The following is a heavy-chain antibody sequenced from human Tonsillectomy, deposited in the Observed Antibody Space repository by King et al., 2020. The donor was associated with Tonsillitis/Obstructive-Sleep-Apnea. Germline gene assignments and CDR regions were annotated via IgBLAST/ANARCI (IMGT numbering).Heavy chain of an antibody. CDR2: IYPGDSDT. V-gene: IGHV5-51*01. CDR3: ARLEMRAAAKAFDI. CDR1: GYSFTNHW. D-gene: IGHD2-15*01. J-gene: IGHJ3*02. Sequence: QLVQSGAEVKKPGESLKISCKGSGYSFTNHWIAWVRQMPGKGLECMGIIYPGDSDTRYSPSFQGQVTISVDKSIRTAYLQWSSLKAPDTAMYYCARLEMRAAAKAFDIWGQGTMVTVSS.